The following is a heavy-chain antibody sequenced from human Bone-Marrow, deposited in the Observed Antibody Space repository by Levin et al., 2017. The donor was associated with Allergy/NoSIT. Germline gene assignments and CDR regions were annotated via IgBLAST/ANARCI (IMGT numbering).Heavy chain of an antibody. J-gene: IGHJ5*02. CDR2: ISGSLNYI. CDR1: GFTFTSYT. CDR3: ARFDTTSSWFDP. D-gene: IGHD6-6*01. V-gene: IGHV3-21*06. Sequence: GESLKISCATSGFTFTSYTLAWVRQTPGKGLEWVSFISGSLNYIYYADSVKGRFTMSRDNAKNSVYLQMDSLRAEDTATYYCARFDTTSSWFDPWGPGTLVIVSS.